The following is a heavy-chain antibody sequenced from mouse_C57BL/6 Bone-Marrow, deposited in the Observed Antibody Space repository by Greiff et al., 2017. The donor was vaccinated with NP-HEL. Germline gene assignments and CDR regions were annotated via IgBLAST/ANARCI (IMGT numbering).Heavy chain of an antibody. CDR2: IYPGDGDT. CDR3: ARRDYGPFDY. D-gene: IGHD1-1*01. Sequence: QVHVKQSGAELVKPGASVKISCKASGYAFSSYWMNWVKQRPGKGLEWIGQIYPGDGDTNYNGKFKGKATLTADKSSSTAYMQLSSLTSEDSAVYFCARRDYGPFDYWGQGTTLTVSS. CDR1: GYAFSSYW. V-gene: IGHV1-80*01. J-gene: IGHJ2*01.